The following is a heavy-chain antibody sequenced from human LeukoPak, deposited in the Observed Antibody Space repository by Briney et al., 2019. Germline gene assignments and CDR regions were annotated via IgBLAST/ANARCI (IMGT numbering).Heavy chain of an antibody. D-gene: IGHD7-27*01. V-gene: IGHV4-59*01. J-gene: IGHJ4*02. CDR3: ASRKLGSDY. CDR2: IYHTGST. Sequence: YIYHTGSTSYSPSLKSRVTISADTSQNQFSLKSSSVIAADTAVYYCASRKLGSDYWGQGTLVTVSS.